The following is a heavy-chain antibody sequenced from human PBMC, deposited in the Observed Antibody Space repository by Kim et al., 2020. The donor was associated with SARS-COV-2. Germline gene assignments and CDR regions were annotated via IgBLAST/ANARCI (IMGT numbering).Heavy chain of an antibody. CDR1: GFTFSNYW. D-gene: IGHD6-13*01. Sequence: GGSLRLSCAASGFTFSNYWMHWVRQAAGKGLVWVSRMNTDGRSTSYADSVKGRFTISRDNAKNTLYLQMNSLRAEDTAVYYCAREGGSRWYYFDYWGQGTLVTVSS. CDR3: AREGGSRWYYFDY. J-gene: IGHJ4*02. CDR2: MNTDGRST. V-gene: IGHV3-74*01.